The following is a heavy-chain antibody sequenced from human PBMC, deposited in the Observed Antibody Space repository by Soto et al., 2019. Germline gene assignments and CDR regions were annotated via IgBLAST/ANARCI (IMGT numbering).Heavy chain of an antibody. D-gene: IGHD3-16*01. CDR3: AREGVRGRDV. J-gene: IGHJ6*02. V-gene: IGHV1-8*01. CDR1: GYTFTSYD. CDR2: MNPNSANP. Sequence: QVQLVQSGAQVQESGASVKVSCKASGYTFTSYDINWVRQATGQGLEWMGWMNPNSANPGYAQKFQGRVTTTRNTSISTAYMELSSPRSEDTAVYYCAREGVRGRDVWGQGTTVTVSS.